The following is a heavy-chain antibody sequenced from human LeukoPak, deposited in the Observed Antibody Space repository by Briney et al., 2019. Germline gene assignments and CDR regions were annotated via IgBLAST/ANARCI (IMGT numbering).Heavy chain of an antibody. Sequence: GGSLRLSCAASGFTFSTTNMNWVRQAPGKRLEWVSYIRSDSRLTFYAGSVKGRFTISRDNAKNSLYLQMNSLRAEDTAVYYCARGKERRLFDYWGQGTLVTVSS. D-gene: IGHD1-1*01. CDR2: IRSDSRLT. CDR1: GFTFSTTN. V-gene: IGHV3-48*04. J-gene: IGHJ4*02. CDR3: ARGKERRLFDY.